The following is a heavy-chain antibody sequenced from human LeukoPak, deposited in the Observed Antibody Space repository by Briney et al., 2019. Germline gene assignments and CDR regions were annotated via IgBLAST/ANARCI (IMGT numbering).Heavy chain of an antibody. J-gene: IGHJ4*02. Sequence: ASVKVSCKASGGTFSSYAISWVRQAPGQGLEWMGGFDPEDGETIYAQKFQGRVTMTEDTSTDTAYMELSSLRSEDTAVYYCATDSYSSSWQYWGQGTLVTVSS. CDR2: FDPEDGET. D-gene: IGHD6-13*01. CDR3: ATDSYSSSWQY. V-gene: IGHV1-24*01. CDR1: GGTFSSYA.